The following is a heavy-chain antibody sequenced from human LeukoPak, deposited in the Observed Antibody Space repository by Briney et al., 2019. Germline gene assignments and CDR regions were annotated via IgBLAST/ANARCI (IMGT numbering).Heavy chain of an antibody. CDR1: GGSFSDYY. Sequence: SETLSLTCAVYGGSFSDYYWSWIRQPPGKGLEWIGEINHSGSTNYNPSLKSRVTISLDTSKNQFSLKLSSVTAADTAVYYCARGSKVTGYYYYYYMDVWDKGTTVTVSS. D-gene: IGHD1-20*01. CDR2: INHSGST. J-gene: IGHJ6*03. CDR3: ARGSKVTGYYYYYYMDV. V-gene: IGHV4-34*01.